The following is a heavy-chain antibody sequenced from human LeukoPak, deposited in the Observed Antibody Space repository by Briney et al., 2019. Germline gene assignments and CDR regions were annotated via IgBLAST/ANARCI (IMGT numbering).Heavy chain of an antibody. Sequence: ASVKVSCKASGYTFTGYYMHWVRQAPGQGLEWMGWINPNSGGTNYAQKFQGRVTMTRDTSISTAYMELSRLRSDDTAVYYCARARVYYDSSGYNNWFDPWGQGTLVTVSS. CDR3: ARARVYYDSSGYNNWFDP. CDR1: GYTFTGYY. CDR2: INPNSGGT. V-gene: IGHV1-2*02. J-gene: IGHJ5*02. D-gene: IGHD3-22*01.